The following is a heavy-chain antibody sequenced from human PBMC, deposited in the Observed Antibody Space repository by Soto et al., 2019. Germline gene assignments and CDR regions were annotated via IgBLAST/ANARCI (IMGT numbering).Heavy chain of an antibody. CDR1: GFTFSGSA. J-gene: IGHJ5*02. D-gene: IGHD3-10*01. Sequence: EVQLVESGGGLVQPGGSLKLSCAASGFTFSGSAMHWVRQASGKGLEWVGRIRSKANSYATAYAASVKGRFTISRDDPKNTAYLQMNSLKTEDTAVYYCTRSPRLGGGYNWFDPWGQGTLVTVSS. CDR2: IRSKANSYAT. CDR3: TRSPRLGGGYNWFDP. V-gene: IGHV3-73*01.